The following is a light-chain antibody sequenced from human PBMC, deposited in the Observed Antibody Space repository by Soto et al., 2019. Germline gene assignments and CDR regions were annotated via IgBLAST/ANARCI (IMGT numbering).Light chain of an antibody. CDR1: QSVSSN. J-gene: IGKJ5*01. V-gene: IGKV3-15*01. Sequence: EIVMTQSPATLSVSPGERATLSCRASQSVSSNLAWYQQKPGQAPRLLIYGASTRATGIPARFSGSGSGTEFTLTISSLQSEDFAVYYCQQYNNWPITSGQGTRLENK. CDR3: QQYNNWPIT. CDR2: GAS.